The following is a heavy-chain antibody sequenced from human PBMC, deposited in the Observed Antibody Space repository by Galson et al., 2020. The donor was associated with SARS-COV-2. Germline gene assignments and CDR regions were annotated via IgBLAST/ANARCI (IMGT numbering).Heavy chain of an antibody. Sequence: GESLKISCAASGFTFSSYAMHWVRQAPGKGLEWVAVITSDGNNKDYADSVKGRFTISRDNSKNTQYLQMNSLRSEDTAVYYCASGGSSLHDYWGQGILVTVSS. V-gene: IGHV3-30*04. J-gene: IGHJ4*02. D-gene: IGHD2-15*01. CDR2: ITSDGNNK. CDR1: GFTFSSYA. CDR3: ASGGSSLHDY.